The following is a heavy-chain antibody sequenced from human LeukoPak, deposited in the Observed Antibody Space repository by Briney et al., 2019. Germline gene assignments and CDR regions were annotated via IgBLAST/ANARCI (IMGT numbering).Heavy chain of an antibody. CDR3: ARVANYYGSGTYFDY. CDR2: IYHSGST. CDR1: GYSISSGYY. D-gene: IGHD3-10*01. V-gene: IGHV4-38-2*02. J-gene: IGHJ4*02. Sequence: SETLSLTCTVSGYSISSGYYWGWIRQPPGKGLEWIGSIYHSGSTYYNPSLKSRATISVDTSKNQFSLKLSSVTAADTAVYYCARVANYYGSGTYFDYWGQGTLVTVSS.